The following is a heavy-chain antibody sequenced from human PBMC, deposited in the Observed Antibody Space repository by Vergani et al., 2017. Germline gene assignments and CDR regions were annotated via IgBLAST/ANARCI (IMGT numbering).Heavy chain of an antibody. Sequence: QVQVVQSGAEVKKSGASVKVSCKTSGYTFSNHYMHWVRQAPGQGLEWMAIINPSGGHTNYAQKFQGRVTMTRDTSTSTVYMELSSLRSEDTAIYYCARGDYGILTGYRYWGQGTLVTVSA. CDR2: INPSGGHT. D-gene: IGHD3-9*01. CDR3: ARGDYGILTGYRY. V-gene: IGHV1-46*03. CDR1: GYTFSNHY. J-gene: IGHJ4*02.